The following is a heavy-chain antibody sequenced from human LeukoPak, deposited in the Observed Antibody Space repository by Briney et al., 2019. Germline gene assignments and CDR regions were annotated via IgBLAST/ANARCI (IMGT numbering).Heavy chain of an antibody. J-gene: IGHJ3*02. CDR3: ARAGDCGGDCDAFDI. CDR1: GGSISSGGYY. D-gene: IGHD2-21*02. Sequence: SETLSLTCTVSGGSISSGGYYWSWIRQHPGKGLEWIGYIYYSGSTYHNPSLKSRVTISVDTSKNQFSLKLSSVTAADTAVYYCARAGDCGGDCDAFDIWGQGTMVTVSS. V-gene: IGHV4-31*03. CDR2: IYYSGST.